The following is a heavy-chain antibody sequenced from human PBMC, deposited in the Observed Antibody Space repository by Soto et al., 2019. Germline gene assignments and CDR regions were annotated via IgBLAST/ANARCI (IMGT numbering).Heavy chain of an antibody. CDR1: GGSISSGGYS. Sequence: QLQLQESGPGLVKPSQTLSLTCAVSGGSISSGGYSWSWIRQPPGKGLECIGYIYHSGTTYYHPSLKSRVSISGDMAEDQFSLKLSSVTAADTAMYYFASRPSRSGFDPWGQGALVSVSS. CDR2: IYHSGTT. CDR3: ASRPSRSGFDP. J-gene: IGHJ5*02. V-gene: IGHV4-30-2*01.